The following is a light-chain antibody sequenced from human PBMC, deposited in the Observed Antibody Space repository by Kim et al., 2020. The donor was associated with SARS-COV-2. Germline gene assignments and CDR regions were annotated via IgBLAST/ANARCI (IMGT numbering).Light chain of an antibody. CDR2: SAS. V-gene: IGKV1-27*01. CDR3: QRTYT. CDR1: QGISSY. Sequence: PSSLSASVGDRVTITWRVSQGISSYLNWYRQKPGKVPKLLIYSASNLQSGVPSRFSGSGSGTDFTLTISSLQPEDVATYYGQRTYTFGQGTKLEI. J-gene: IGKJ2*01.